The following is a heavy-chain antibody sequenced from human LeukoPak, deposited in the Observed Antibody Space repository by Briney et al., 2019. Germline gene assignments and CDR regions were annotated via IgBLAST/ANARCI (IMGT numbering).Heavy chain of an antibody. V-gene: IGHV3-21*01. CDR1: GFTFSSYS. CDR2: FTSSSSYI. J-gene: IGHJ4*02. Sequence: PGGSLRLSCAASGFTFSSYSMNWVRQAPGKGLEWVSSFTSSSSYIYYADSVKGRVTISRDNAKNSLSLQMNSLRAEDTAVYYCARVREYCSGGTCYDFDYWGQGTLVTVSS. D-gene: IGHD2-15*01. CDR3: ARVREYCSGGTCYDFDY.